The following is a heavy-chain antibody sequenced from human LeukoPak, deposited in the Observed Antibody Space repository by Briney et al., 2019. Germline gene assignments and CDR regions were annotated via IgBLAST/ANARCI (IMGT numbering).Heavy chain of an antibody. J-gene: IGHJ4*02. CDR1: GFTFSSYS. CDR3: ARGGSPFY. V-gene: IGHV3-74*01. D-gene: IGHD3-10*01. CDR2: ISGDGSVT. Sequence: GGSLRLSCAASGFTFSSYSMNWVRQAPGKGLEWVSRISGDGSVTNYADSVKGRFAISRDNAKNTLYLQMNSLRAEDTAVYYCARGGSPFYWGQGTLVTVSS.